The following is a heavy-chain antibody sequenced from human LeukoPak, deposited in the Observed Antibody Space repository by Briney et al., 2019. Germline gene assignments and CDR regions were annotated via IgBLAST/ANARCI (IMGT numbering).Heavy chain of an antibody. J-gene: IGHJ3*02. CDR1: GGTFSSYA. D-gene: IGHD1-26*01. CDR3: ARVPGGSYFSAFDI. V-gene: IGHV1-69*04. Sequence: ASVKVSCKASGGTFSSYAISWVRRAPGQGLEWMGRIIPILGIANYAQKFQGRVTITADKSTSTAYMELSSLRSEDTAVYYCARVPGGSYFSAFDIWGQGTMVTVSS. CDR2: IIPILGIA.